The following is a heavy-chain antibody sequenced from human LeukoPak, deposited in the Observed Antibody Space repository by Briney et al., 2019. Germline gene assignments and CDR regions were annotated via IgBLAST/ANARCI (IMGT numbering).Heavy chain of an antibody. CDR2: INHSGST. Sequence: SEALSLTCAVYGGSFSGYYWSWIRQPPGKGLEWIGEINHSGSTNYNPSLKTRVTISVDTSKNQFSLKLSSVTAADTAVYYCARGSRWNYESGPEPYYYYGMDVWGQGTTVTVSS. D-gene: IGHD1-14*01. CDR1: GGSFSGYY. J-gene: IGHJ6*02. V-gene: IGHV4-34*01. CDR3: ARGSRWNYESGPEPYYYYGMDV.